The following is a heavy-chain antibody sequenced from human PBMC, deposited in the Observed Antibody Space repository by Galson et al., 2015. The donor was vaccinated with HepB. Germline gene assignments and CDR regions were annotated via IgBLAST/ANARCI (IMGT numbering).Heavy chain of an antibody. D-gene: IGHD3-22*01. CDR2: IIPILGIA. Sequence: SVKVSCKASGGTFSSYAISWVRQAPGQGLEWMGRIIPILGIANYAQKFQGRVTITADKSTSTAYMELSSLRSEDTAVYYCARDLRPVMDSSGYSLGYWGQGTLVTVSS. J-gene: IGHJ4*02. CDR3: ARDLRPVMDSSGYSLGY. CDR1: GGTFSSYA. V-gene: IGHV1-69*04.